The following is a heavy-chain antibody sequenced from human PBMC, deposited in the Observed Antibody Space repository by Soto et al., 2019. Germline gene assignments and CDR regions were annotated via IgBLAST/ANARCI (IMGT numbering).Heavy chain of an antibody. V-gene: IGHV1-69*06. J-gene: IGHJ5*02. D-gene: IGHD4-4*01. CDR3: ARDQRSSATVTLYNWFDP. CDR1: GGTFSSYA. Sequence: GASVEVSCKASGGTFSSYAISWVRQAPGQGLEWMGGIIPIFGTANYAQKFQGRVTITADKSTSTAYTELSSLRSEDTAVYYCARDQRSSATVTLYNWFDPWGQGTLVTVSS. CDR2: IIPIFGTA.